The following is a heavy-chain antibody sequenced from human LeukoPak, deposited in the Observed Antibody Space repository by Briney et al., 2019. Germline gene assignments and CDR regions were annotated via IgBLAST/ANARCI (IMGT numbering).Heavy chain of an antibody. V-gene: IGHV3-33*08. CDR1: GFTFSSYG. CDR2: IWYDGSNK. J-gene: IGHJ4*02. D-gene: IGHD6-13*01. CDR3: ARDKLKSWYFDY. Sequence: GGSLRLSCAASGFTFSSYGMHWVRQAPGKGLEWVAVIWYDGSNKYYADSVKGRFTISRDNSKNTLYLQMNSLRAEDTAVYYCARDKLKSWYFDYWGQGTLVTVSS.